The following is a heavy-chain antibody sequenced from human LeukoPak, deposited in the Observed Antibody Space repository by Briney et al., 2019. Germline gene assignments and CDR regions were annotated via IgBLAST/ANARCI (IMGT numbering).Heavy chain of an antibody. V-gene: IGHV3-7*01. J-gene: IGHJ4*02. Sequence: GGSLRLSCVASGFTFSDYFMSWIRQAPGKGLEWVANVKQGGSETYYMDSLRGRFTISRDNAKNSLYLQMNSLRAEDTAVYYCARDLRFREDFWGQGTLVTVSS. CDR3: ARDLRFREDF. CDR2: VKQGGSET. D-gene: IGHD3-10*01. CDR1: GFTFSDYF.